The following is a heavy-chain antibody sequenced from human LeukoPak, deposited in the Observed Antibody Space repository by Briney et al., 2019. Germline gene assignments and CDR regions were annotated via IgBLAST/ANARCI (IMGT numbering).Heavy chain of an antibody. D-gene: IGHD3-22*01. J-gene: IGHJ4*02. Sequence: ASVRVSCTASGGTFSSYAISWVRQAPGQGLEWMGGIIPIFGTANYAQKFQGRVTITADESTSTAYMELSSLRSEDTAVYYCARGIGNYYDSYVRQELDYWGQGTLVTVSS. CDR2: IIPIFGTA. CDR1: GGTFSSYA. V-gene: IGHV1-69*13. CDR3: ARGIGNYYDSYVRQELDY.